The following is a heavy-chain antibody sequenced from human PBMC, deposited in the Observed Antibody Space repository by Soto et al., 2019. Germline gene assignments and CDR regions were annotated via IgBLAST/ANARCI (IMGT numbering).Heavy chain of an antibody. CDR2: LSDSGGST. CDR1: GFHFRSYG. V-gene: IGHV3-23*01. CDR3: AKDPYYFGSWSSYNRTRSDY. Sequence: EVQLLESGGGLVQPGGSLRLSCAASGFHFRSYGMSWVRQAPGKGLEWVSGLSDSGGSTYYADSVKGRFTISRDISNNTLYLQMISLRAEDTAIYFCAKDPYYFGSWSSYNRTRSDYWGQGTLVIVSS. J-gene: IGHJ4*02. D-gene: IGHD3-10*01.